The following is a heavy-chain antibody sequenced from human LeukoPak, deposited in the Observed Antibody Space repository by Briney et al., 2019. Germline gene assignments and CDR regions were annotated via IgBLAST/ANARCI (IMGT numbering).Heavy chain of an antibody. CDR1: GFTFSSYG. V-gene: IGHV3-30*02. J-gene: IGHJ4*02. Sequence: GGSLRLSCAASGFTFSSYGMHWVRQAPGKGLEWVAFIRYDGSNKYYADSVKGRFTISRDNSKNTLYLQMNSLRAEDTAVYYCAKDGQIVGALGSFDYWGQGTLVTVSS. D-gene: IGHD1-26*01. CDR2: IRYDGSNK. CDR3: AKDGQIVGALGSFDY.